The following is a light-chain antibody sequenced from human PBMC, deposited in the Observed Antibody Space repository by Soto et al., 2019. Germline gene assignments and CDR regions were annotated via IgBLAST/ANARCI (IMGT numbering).Light chain of an antibody. CDR1: QSVNSSY. CDR3: QQYDSSPAI. CDR2: GAS. V-gene: IGKV3-20*01. Sequence: EIVLTQSPGTLSLSPGERATLSCRASQSVNSSYLAWYQQKPGQAPRLLIYGASSRATGIPDRFSGSGSGTDFTLTISRLEPEDFAVYYCQQYDSSPAIFGGGTKVGIK. J-gene: IGKJ4*01.